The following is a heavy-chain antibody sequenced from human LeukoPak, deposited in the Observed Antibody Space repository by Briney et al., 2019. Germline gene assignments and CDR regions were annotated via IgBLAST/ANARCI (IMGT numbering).Heavy chain of an antibody. J-gene: IGHJ3*02. Sequence: SQTLSLTCTVSGASISSGDHYWSWIRQPPGKGLEWIGYIYYSGSTYYNPSLKSRVTISVDTSKNQFSLKLSSVTAADTAVYYCARDPGYDSSGYPDAFDIWGQGTMVTVSS. CDR1: GASISSGDHY. D-gene: IGHD3-22*01. CDR3: ARDPGYDSSGYPDAFDI. V-gene: IGHV4-30-4*08. CDR2: IYYSGST.